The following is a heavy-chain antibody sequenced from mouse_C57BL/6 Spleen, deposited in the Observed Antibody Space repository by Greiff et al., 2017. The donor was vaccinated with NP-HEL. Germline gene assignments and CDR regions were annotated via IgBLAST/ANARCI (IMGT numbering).Heavy chain of an antibody. Sequence: GGGLVQPKGSLKLSCAASGFSFNTYAMNWVRQAPGKGLEWVARIRSKSNNYATYYADSVKDRFTISRDDSESMLYLQMNNLKTEDTAMYYCVNDYDGSYAMDYWGQGTSVTVSS. J-gene: IGHJ4*01. CDR1: GFSFNTYA. D-gene: IGHD2-4*01. CDR3: VNDYDGSYAMDY. CDR2: IRSKSNNYAT. V-gene: IGHV10-1*01.